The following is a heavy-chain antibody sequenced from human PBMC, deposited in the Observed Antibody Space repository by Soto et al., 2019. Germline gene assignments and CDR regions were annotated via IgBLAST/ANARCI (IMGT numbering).Heavy chain of an antibody. CDR1: GGTFSSYT. D-gene: IGHD3-10*01. J-gene: IGHJ5*02. Sequence: ASVKVSCKASGGTFSSYTISWVRRAPGQGLEWMGRIIPILGNTGYAQKFQGRVTLTRDTSISTAYMELSSLRSEDTAVYYCARGMSDGFGEVSWGQGTLVTVSS. V-gene: IGHV1-8*02. CDR2: IIPILGNT. CDR3: ARGMSDGFGEVS.